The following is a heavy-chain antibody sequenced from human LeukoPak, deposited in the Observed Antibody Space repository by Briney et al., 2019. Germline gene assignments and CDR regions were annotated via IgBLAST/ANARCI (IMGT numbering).Heavy chain of an antibody. V-gene: IGHV4-34*09. CDR2: INHSGST. D-gene: IGHD6-19*01. CDR1: GGSFSGYY. CDR3: ARAKYNSGWYLDY. J-gene: IGHJ4*02. Sequence: SETLSLTCAVYGGSFSGYYWSWIRQPPGKGLEWIGEINHSGSTNYNPSLKSRLTISVDTSKNQFSLKVSSVTAADTAVYYCARAKYNSGWYLDYWGQGTLVTVSS.